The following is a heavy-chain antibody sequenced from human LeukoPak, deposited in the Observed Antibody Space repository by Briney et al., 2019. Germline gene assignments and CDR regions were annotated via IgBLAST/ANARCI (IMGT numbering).Heavy chain of an antibody. D-gene: IGHD2-8*01. Sequence: SQTLSLTCTVAGGSISSGGYYWSWIRQHPGKGLEWIGYIYTSGSTNYNPSPKSRVTISVDTSKDQFSLKLSSVTAADTAVYYCARSALYCTNGVCDYYYYYYMDVWGKGTTVTVSS. CDR2: IYTSGST. V-gene: IGHV4-31*03. CDR1: GGSISSGGYY. CDR3: ARSALYCTNGVCDYYYYYYMDV. J-gene: IGHJ6*03.